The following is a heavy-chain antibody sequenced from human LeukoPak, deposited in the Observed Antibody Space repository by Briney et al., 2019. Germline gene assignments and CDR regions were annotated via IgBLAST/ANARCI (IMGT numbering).Heavy chain of an antibody. D-gene: IGHD4-11*01. J-gene: IGHJ6*02. Sequence: SETLSLTCAVYGGSFSGYYWSWIRQPPGKGLEWIGEINHSGSTNYNPSLKSRVTISVDTSKSQFSLKLSSVTAADTAVYYCARGFPPLGVTTWMSYYYYYGMDVWGQGTMVTVS. CDR2: INHSGST. V-gene: IGHV4-34*01. CDR1: GGSFSGYY. CDR3: ARGFPPLGVTTWMSYYYYYGMDV.